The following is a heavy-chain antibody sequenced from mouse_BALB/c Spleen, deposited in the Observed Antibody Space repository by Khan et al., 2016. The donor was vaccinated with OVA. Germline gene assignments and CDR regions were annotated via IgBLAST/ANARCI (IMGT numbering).Heavy chain of an antibody. CDR3: ARVPLYYGYLDY. D-gene: IGHD1-1*01. CDR2: ISSGSSTI. CDR1: GFTFSSFG. J-gene: IGHJ2*01. V-gene: IGHV5-17*02. Sequence: EVELVESGGGLVQPGGSRKLSCAASGFTFSSFGMHWVRQAPEKGLEWVAYISSGSSTIYYADTVKGRFTISRDTPKNTLFLQMTSLRSEDTAMYYCARVPLYYGYLDYWGQGTTLTVSS.